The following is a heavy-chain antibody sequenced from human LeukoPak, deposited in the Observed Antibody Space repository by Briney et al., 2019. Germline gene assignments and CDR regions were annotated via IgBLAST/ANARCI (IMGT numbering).Heavy chain of an antibody. V-gene: IGHV4-39*07. J-gene: IGHJ4*02. CDR1: GGSISSSSYY. CDR3: ARAGGSGLIDY. Sequence: SETLSLTCTVSGGSISSSSYYWGWIRQPPGKGLEWIGSMYYSGSTYYNPSLKSRVTISINTSKNQFSLKLSSVTAADTAVYYCARAGGSGLIDYWGQGTLVTVSS. CDR2: MYYSGST. D-gene: IGHD6-19*01.